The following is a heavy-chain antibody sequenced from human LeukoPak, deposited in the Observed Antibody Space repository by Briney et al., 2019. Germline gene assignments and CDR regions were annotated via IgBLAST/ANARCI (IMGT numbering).Heavy chain of an antibody. V-gene: IGHV1-2*02. CDR2: INPNSGGT. J-gene: IGHJ5*02. CDR3: ARDSGYSSRWHKGGFDP. D-gene: IGHD6-13*01. CDR1: GYTFTSYS. Sequence: GASVKVSCTASGYTFTSYSMHWVQQAPGQGLEWMGWINPNSGGTNYAQKFQGRVTMTRDTSISTAYMELSRLRSDDTAVYYCARDSGYSSRWHKGGFDPWGQGTLVTVSS.